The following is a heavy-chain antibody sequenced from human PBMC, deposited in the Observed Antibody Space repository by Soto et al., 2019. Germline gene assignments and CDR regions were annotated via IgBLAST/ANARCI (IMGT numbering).Heavy chain of an antibody. CDR3: ARAGATTVTGLWNFDS. D-gene: IGHD4-17*01. CDR1: GFTFNTYS. CDR2: IWYDGTQK. J-gene: IGHJ4*02. Sequence: GGSLRLSCEASGFTFNTYSMHWVRQPPGKGLEWLAAIWYDGTQKYYADSVKGRFIISRDNSKKTLYLEMNSLRAEDTAVYYCARAGATTVTGLWNFDSWGQGTLVTVSS. V-gene: IGHV3-33*01.